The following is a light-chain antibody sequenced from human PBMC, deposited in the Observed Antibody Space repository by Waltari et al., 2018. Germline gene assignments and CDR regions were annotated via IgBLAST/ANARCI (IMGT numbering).Light chain of an antibody. Sequence: QSALTQPASVSGSPGQSITISCTGSSRDVGGYRYVSWYQPHPGKAPKLMIYEVSYRPSGVSNRFSGSKSGNTASLTISGLQPEDEADYYCSSSTTTSTLVFGGGTKLTVV. V-gene: IGLV2-14*01. J-gene: IGLJ3*02. CDR3: SSSTTTSTLV. CDR1: SRDVGGYRY. CDR2: EVS.